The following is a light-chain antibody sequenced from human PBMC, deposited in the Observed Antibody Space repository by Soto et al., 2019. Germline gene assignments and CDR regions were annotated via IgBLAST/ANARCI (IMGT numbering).Light chain of an antibody. CDR1: ESVSSNF. V-gene: IGKV3-20*01. CDR2: GAS. Sequence: EIVLTQSPGTLSLSPGERVTLSCRASESVSSNFLAWYQQKPGQAPRLLIYGASSRAAGIPDRFSGSGSGTDFTLTINRVEPEDFAVYYCQQYGSSPSTFGQGTKVEIK. J-gene: IGKJ1*01. CDR3: QQYGSSPST.